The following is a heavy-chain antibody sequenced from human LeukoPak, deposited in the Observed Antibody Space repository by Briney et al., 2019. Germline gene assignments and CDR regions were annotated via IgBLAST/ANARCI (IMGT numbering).Heavy chain of an antibody. D-gene: IGHD2-2*01. CDR2: IYYSGST. J-gene: IGHJ3*02. V-gene: IGHV4-59*08. CDR3: ARSQTLYCSSTSCYRAGDAFDI. Sequence: PSETLSLTCTVSGGSISSYYWSWIRQPPGKGLEWIGNIYYSGSTNYNPSLKSRVTISVDTSKNQFSLKLSSVTAADTAVYYCARSQTLYCSSTSCYRAGDAFDIWGQGTMVTVSS. CDR1: GGSISSYY.